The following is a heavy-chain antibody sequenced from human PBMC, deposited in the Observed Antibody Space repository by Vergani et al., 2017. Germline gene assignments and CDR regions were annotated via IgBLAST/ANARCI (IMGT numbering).Heavy chain of an antibody. CDR3: ARDQRSGFGELDYYMDV. CDR2: IYHSGST. Sequence: QVQLQESGSGLVKPSQTLSLTCAVSGGSISSGGYSWSWIRQPPGKGLEWIGYIYHSGSTNYNPSLKSRVTMSVDTSKNQFSLKLSSVTAADTAVYYCARDQRSGFGELDYYMDVWGKGTTVTVSS. D-gene: IGHD3-10*01. J-gene: IGHJ6*03. CDR1: GGSISSGGYS. V-gene: IGHV4-30-2*01.